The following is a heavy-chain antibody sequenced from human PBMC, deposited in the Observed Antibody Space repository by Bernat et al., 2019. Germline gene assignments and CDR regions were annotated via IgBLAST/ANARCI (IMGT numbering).Heavy chain of an antibody. V-gene: IGHV3-11*06. J-gene: IGHJ4*02. D-gene: IGHD5-24*01. CDR3: ARHVEMATITPRLPHLFDY. Sequence: QVQLVESGGGLVKPGGSLRLSCAASGFTFSDYYMSWIRQAPGKGLEWVSYISSSSSYTNYADSVKGRFTISRDNAKNSLYLQMNSLRAEDTAVYYCARHVEMATITPRLPHLFDYWGQGTLVTVSS. CDR2: ISSSSSYT. CDR1: GFTFSDYY.